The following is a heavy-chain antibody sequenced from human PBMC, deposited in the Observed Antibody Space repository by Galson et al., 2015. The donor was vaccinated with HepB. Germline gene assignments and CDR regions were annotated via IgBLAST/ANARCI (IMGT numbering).Heavy chain of an antibody. J-gene: IGHJ4*02. D-gene: IGHD3-9*01. CDR3: ALEISDEILTGYEY. V-gene: IGHV2-5*02. CDR1: GFSLSTSGVG. Sequence: PALVKPTQTLTLTCTFPGFSLSTSGVGVGWIRQPPGKALEWLALSYWDDDKRYSPSLKSRLTITKDTSKNQVVLTMTNMYPLDTATYYCALEISDEILTGYEYCGQGTLVTVSS. CDR2: SYWDDDK.